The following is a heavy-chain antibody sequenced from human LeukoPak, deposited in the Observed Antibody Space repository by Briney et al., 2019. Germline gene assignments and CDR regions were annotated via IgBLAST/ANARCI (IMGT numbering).Heavy chain of an antibody. D-gene: IGHD2-15*01. V-gene: IGHV4-30-2*01. Sequence: PSQTLSLTCAVSGGSISSGGYYWSWIRQPPGKGLEWIGEINHSGSTNYNPSLKSRVTISVDTSKNQFSLKLSSVTAADTAVYYCARGEPWDCSGGSCYRYYGMDVWGKGTTVTVSS. J-gene: IGHJ6*04. CDR2: INHSGST. CDR3: ARGEPWDCSGGSCYRYYGMDV. CDR1: GGSISSGGYY.